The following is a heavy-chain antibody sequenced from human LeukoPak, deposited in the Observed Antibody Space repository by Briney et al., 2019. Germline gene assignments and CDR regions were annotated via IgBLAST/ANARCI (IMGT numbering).Heavy chain of an antibody. Sequence: ASVKVPCKASGYTFTSNYIHWVRQAPGQGLEWMGMIYPRDGSTSYAQKFPGRVTVTRDTSTSTVHMELSGLRSEDTAVYYCARDQEGFDHWGQGTLVTVSS. J-gene: IGHJ4*02. CDR1: GYTFTSNY. CDR3: ARDQEGFDH. V-gene: IGHV1-46*01. CDR2: IYPRDGST.